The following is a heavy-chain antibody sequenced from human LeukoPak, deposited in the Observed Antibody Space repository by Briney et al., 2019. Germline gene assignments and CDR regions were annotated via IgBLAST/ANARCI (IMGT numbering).Heavy chain of an antibody. CDR3: ARTRYYYNSRSYGAPYYFDY. Sequence: SETLSLTCTVSGGSIRSGSYYWRWIRQSAGKGLEWIGRIYISGSTKYNPSLKSRITISVDKSKNPFSLKLSSVTAADTAVYYCARTRYYYNSRSYGAPYYFDYWGQGTLVTVSS. CDR2: IYISGST. D-gene: IGHD3-10*01. J-gene: IGHJ4*02. V-gene: IGHV4-61*02. CDR1: GGSIRSGSYY.